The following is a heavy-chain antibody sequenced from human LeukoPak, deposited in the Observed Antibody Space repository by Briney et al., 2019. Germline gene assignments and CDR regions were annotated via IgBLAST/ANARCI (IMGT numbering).Heavy chain of an antibody. V-gene: IGHV4-59*01. Sequence: PSETLSLTCTVSGGSISSYYWSWIRQPPGKGLEWIGYIYYSGSTSYNPSLKSRVTISVDTSKNQFSLKLSSVTAADTAVYYCATVGGPSGYWGQGTLVTVSS. CDR3: ATVGGPSGY. J-gene: IGHJ4*02. D-gene: IGHD3-16*01. CDR2: IYYSGST. CDR1: GGSISSYY.